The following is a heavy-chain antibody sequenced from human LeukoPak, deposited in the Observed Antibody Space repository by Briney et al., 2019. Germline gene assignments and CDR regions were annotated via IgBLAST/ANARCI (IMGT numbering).Heavy chain of an antibody. CDR2: VSPDSGDT. J-gene: IGHJ4*02. V-gene: IGHV1-8*01. D-gene: IGHD6-19*01. Sequence: ASVKVSCKAPGYTFTNNDINWVRQATGQGLEWMGWVSPDSGDTGYAPNFRGRVTMTTDTSINTAYMELTSLTSEDTAIYYCTRGRAAGDWGQGTLVTVSS. CDR1: GYTFTNND. CDR3: TRGRAAGD.